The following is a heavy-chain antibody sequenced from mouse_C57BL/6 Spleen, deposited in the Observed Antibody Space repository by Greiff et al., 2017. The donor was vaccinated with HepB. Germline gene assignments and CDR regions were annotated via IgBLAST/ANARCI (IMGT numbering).Heavy chain of an antibody. V-gene: IGHV5-4*03. D-gene: IGHD1-1*01. J-gene: IGHJ4*01. CDR3: ARFPYGSSPYYAMDY. CDR2: ISDGGSYT. Sequence: EVNVVESGGGLVKPGGSLKLSCAASGFTFSSYAMSWVRQTPEKRLEWVATISDGGSYTYYPDNVKGRFTISRDNAKNNLYLQMSHLKSEDTAMYYCARFPYGSSPYYAMDYWGQGTSVTVSS. CDR1: GFTFSSYA.